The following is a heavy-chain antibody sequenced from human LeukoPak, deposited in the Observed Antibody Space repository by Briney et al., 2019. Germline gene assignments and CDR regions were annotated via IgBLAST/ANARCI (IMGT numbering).Heavy chain of an antibody. CDR2: IYSSGST. CDR3: ARVSAEGAFDI. CDR1: GGSISSYY. Sequence: SSETLSLTCTVSGGSISSYYWSWIRQPAGKGLEWIGRIYSSGSTNYNPSLKSRVTMSVDTSKNQFSLKLSSVTAADTAVYYCARVSAEGAFDIWGQGTMVTVSS. V-gene: IGHV4-4*07. J-gene: IGHJ3*02.